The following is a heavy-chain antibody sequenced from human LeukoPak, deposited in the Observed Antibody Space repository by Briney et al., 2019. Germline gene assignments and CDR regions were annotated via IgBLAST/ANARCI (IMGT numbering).Heavy chain of an antibody. CDR3: ARDFRGDLKRYCSSTSCYTYDDY. CDR2: IKKDGSET. D-gene: IGHD2-2*02. Sequence: PGGSLRLSCAASGFTFSTSWMSWVRQVPGKGLEWVANIKKDGSETYYVDSEKGRFTISRDNAKNSLYLQMNSLRAEDTAVYYCARDFRGDLKRYCSSTSCYTYDDYWGQGTLVTVSS. CDR1: GFTFSTSW. J-gene: IGHJ4*02. V-gene: IGHV3-7*01.